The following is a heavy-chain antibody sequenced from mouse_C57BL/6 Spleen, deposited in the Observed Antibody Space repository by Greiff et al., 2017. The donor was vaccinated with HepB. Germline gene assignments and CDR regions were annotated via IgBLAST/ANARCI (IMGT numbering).Heavy chain of an antibody. CDR1: GYTFTDYY. D-gene: IGHD4-1*01. Sequence: EVQLQQSGPELVKPGASVKISCKASGYTFTDYYMNWVKQSHGKSLEWIGDINPNNGGTSYNQKFKGKATLTVDKSSSTAYMELRSLTSEDSAVYYCARCYWDEAMDYWGQGTSVTVSS. V-gene: IGHV1-26*01. CDR3: ARCYWDEAMDY. J-gene: IGHJ4*01. CDR2: INPNNGGT.